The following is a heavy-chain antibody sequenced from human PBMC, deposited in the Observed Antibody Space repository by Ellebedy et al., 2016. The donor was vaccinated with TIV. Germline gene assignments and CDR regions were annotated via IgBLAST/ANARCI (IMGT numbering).Heavy chain of an antibody. CDR2: ISHDRSNK. CDR3: TRGSSSRGYFDS. CDR1: GFTFSYYS. D-gene: IGHD6-13*01. Sequence: GGSLRLSXAASGFTFSYYSMHWVRQAPGKGLEWVAVISHDRSNKYHAESVKGRFAISRDDSKNTLYLQMNTLRTEDTAVYFCTRGSSSRGYFDSWGQGTLVTVSS. J-gene: IGHJ4*02. V-gene: IGHV3-30*09.